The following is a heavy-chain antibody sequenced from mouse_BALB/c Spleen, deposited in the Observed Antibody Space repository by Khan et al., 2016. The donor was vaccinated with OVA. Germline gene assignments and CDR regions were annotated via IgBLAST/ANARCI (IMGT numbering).Heavy chain of an antibody. CDR3: ATSYFYWYYFDY. D-gene: IGHD1-1*01. J-gene: IGHJ2*01. Sequence: EVKLVESGGGLVQPGGSRKLSCAASGFTFSTYGMHWVRQAPEKGLEWVAYIRGDSSTIYYADTVKGRFTISRDNPKNTLFLQMTSLMSEDTARYYCATSYFYWYYFDYWGPGTTLTVSS. CDR1: GFTFSTYG. CDR2: IRGDSSTI. V-gene: IGHV5-17*02.